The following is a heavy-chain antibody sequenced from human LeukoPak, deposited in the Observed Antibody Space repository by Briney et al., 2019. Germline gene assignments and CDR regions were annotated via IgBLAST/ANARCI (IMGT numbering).Heavy chain of an antibody. J-gene: IGHJ4*02. D-gene: IGHD2-21*02. CDR1: GYTFTSYY. CDR3: ARAAADIVVVTATRGADY. CDR2: INPSGGST. Sequence: GASVKVSCKASGYTFTSYYMHWVRQAPGQGLEWMGIINPSGGSTSYAQKFQGRVTMTRDMSTSTVYMELSSLRSEDTAVYYCARAAADIVVVTATRGADYWGQGTLVTVSS. V-gene: IGHV1-46*01.